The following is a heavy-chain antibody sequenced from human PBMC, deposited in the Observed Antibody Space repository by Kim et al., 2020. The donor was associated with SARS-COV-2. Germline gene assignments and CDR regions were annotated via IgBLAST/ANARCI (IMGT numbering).Heavy chain of an antibody. CDR3: ARGGRIAAAGEGWFDP. J-gene: IGHJ5*02. CDR2: IYYSGST. V-gene: IGHV4-31*03. Sequence: SETLSLTCTVSGGSISSGGYYWSWIRQHPGKGLEWIGYIYYSGSTYYNPSLKSRVTISVDTSKNQFSLKLSSVTAADTAVYYCARGGRIAAAGEGWFDPWGQGTLVTVSS. D-gene: IGHD6-13*01. CDR1: GGSISSGGYY.